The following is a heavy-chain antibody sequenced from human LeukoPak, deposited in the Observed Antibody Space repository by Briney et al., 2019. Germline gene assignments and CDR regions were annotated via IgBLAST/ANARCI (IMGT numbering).Heavy chain of an antibody. Sequence: GGSLRLSCAASGFTFSSSWMSWVRQAPGKGLEWVANIKQDGSEKYYVDSAKGRFTISRDNAKNTLYLQMNSLRAEDTAVYYCAKGSGWYDYWGQGTLVTVSS. CDR2: IKQDGSEK. V-gene: IGHV3-7*03. J-gene: IGHJ4*02. D-gene: IGHD6-19*01. CDR1: GFTFSSSW. CDR3: AKGSGWYDY.